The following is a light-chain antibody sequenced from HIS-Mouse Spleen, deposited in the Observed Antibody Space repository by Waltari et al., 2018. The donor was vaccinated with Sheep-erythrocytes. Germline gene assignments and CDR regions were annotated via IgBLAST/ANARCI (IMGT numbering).Light chain of an antibody. Sequence: AIQMTQSPSSLSASVGDRVTITCRASQGIRNDLGWYQQKPGKAPKVLIYAASSLQSWVPARFSGSGSGTDFTLTISSLQPEDFATYYCLQDYNYPYTFGQGTKLEIK. CDR1: QGIRND. CDR2: AAS. CDR3: LQDYNYPYT. V-gene: IGKV1-6*01. J-gene: IGKJ2*01.